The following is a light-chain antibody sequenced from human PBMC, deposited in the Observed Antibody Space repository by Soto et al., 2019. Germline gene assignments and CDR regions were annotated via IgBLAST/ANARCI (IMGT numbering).Light chain of an antibody. CDR1: SSNIGTNT. J-gene: IGLJ2*01. CDR3: AAWYDRVNGVV. CDR2: TYD. V-gene: IGLV1-44*01. Sequence: QSVLTQPPSVSGTPGQCITISCTVSSSNIGTNTVNWYQHLPGTAPKLLFSTYDQRPSGGGDRFSGCKSGTSASQAISGLQSEDDADYYYAAWYDRVNGVVFGGGTKLTVL.